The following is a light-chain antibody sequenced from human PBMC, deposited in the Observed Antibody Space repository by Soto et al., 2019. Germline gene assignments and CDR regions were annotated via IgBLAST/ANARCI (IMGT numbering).Light chain of an antibody. V-gene: IGKV3-20*01. CDR1: QIVSSSF. Sequence: EIVLTQSPGTLSLSPGEGATLSCRTSQIVSSSFLAWYQQKPGQAPRLLIFGTSSRATGIPDRFSGSGSGTDFTLTISRLEAEDFAVYYCQQYGSSPRTFGQGTKVEIK. CDR3: QQYGSSPRT. J-gene: IGKJ1*01. CDR2: GTS.